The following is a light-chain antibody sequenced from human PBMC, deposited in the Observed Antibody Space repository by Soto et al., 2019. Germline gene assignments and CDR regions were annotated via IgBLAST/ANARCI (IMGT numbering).Light chain of an antibody. V-gene: IGKV3-20*01. Sequence: EIVLTQSPGTLSLSPGERATLSCRASQSVSSNYLAWYQQKPGQAPRLLIYGASSRATGIPDRFSGSGSGTDFTLTISRLEPEDSAVYYCQQYDSSPLTFGGGTKVDIK. CDR1: QSVSSNY. CDR2: GAS. J-gene: IGKJ4*01. CDR3: QQYDSSPLT.